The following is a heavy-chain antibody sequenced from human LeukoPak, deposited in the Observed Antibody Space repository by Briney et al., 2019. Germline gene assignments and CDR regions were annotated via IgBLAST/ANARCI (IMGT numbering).Heavy chain of an antibody. CDR2: IYHSGST. Sequence: SETLSLTCTVSGYSISSGYYRGWIRQPPGKGLEWIGSIYHSGSTYYSPPLKSRVTISVDTSKNQFSLRLSSVTAADTAVYYCARDPAVAARRGAFDIWGQGTMVTVSS. V-gene: IGHV4-38-2*02. J-gene: IGHJ3*02. CDR3: ARDPAVAARRGAFDI. CDR1: GYSISSGYY. D-gene: IGHD6-19*01.